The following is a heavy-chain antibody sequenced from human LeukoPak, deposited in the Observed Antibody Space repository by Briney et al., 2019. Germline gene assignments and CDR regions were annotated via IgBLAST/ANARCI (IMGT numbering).Heavy chain of an antibody. V-gene: IGHV1-24*01. J-gene: IGHJ5*02. CDR3: ATRPSYCSSTSCYQGDWFDP. Sequence: ASVKVSCKVSGYTLTELSMHWVRQAPGKGLEWMGGFDPEVGETIYAQKFQGRVTMTEDTSTDTAYMELSSLRSEDTAVYYCATRPSYCSSTSCYQGDWFDPWGQGTLVTVSS. CDR1: GYTLTELS. CDR2: FDPEVGET. D-gene: IGHD2-2*01.